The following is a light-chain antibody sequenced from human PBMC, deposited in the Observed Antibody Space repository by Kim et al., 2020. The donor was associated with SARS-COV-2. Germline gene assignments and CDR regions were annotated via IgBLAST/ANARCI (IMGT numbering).Light chain of an antibody. Sequence: AAPFCKASQSGNSHVAGYRQKQAHAPRRVVIGAATRTTGIPDRCSGSGSGTEYTPTITSLQQEDFATYYCQQYKSWPPLTFGGGTKVEIK. CDR3: QQYKSWPPLT. CDR1: QSGNSH. V-gene: IGKV3-15*01. J-gene: IGKJ4*01. CDR2: GAA.